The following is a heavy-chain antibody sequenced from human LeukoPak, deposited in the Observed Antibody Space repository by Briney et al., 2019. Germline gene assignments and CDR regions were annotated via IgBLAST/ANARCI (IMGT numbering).Heavy chain of an antibody. J-gene: IGHJ4*02. Sequence: GESLKISCKGSGYSFTSYWIGWVRQMPGKGLEWMGIIYPGDSGTRYSPSFQGQVTISADKSISTAYLQWSSLKASDTAMYYCARSYYYDSSGYYYWGQGTLVTVSS. D-gene: IGHD3-22*01. CDR1: GYSFTSYW. CDR3: ARSYYYDSSGYYY. CDR2: IYPGDSGT. V-gene: IGHV5-51*01.